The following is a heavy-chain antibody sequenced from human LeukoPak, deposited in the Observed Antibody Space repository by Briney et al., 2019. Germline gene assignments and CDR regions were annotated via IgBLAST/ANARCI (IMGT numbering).Heavy chain of an antibody. V-gene: IGHV4-59*08. CDR3: ASAAERLRFDI. CDR2: IYYSGST. CDR1: GGSISSYY. D-gene: IGHD5-12*01. J-gene: IGHJ4*02. Sequence: PSETLSLTCTVSGGSISSYYWSGIRQPPGKGLEWIGYIYYSGSTNYNPSLNSRVTISVDTSKNQSSLKLNSVTAADTAVYYCASAAERLRFDIRGQGTLVTVSS.